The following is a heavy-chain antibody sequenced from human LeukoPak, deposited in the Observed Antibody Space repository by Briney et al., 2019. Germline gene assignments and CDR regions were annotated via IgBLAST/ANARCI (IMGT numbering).Heavy chain of an antibody. CDR1: GGPISSYY. D-gene: IGHD5-24*01. CDR3: ARRDLRSDAFDI. V-gene: IGHV4-59*01. CDR2: TYYSGST. Sequence: PSETLSLTCTVSGGPISSYYWSWIRPPPGKGLEWIGYTYYSGSTNYNPSLKSQVTISVDTSKNQYALKRGSVTAAYTAVYYCARRDLRSDAFDILGQGTMVTVSS. J-gene: IGHJ3*02.